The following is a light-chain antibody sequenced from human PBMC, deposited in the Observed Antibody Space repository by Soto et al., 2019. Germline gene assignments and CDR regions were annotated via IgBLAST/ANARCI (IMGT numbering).Light chain of an antibody. V-gene: IGKV1-39*01. CDR1: QSISTY. J-gene: IGKJ2*01. Sequence: DIQMTQSPSSLPASVGDRVTLTCRASQSISTYLNWYQQKPGKAPKLLIYAASSLQSGVPSRLSGSGSGTDFTLTISSLQPVDFATYYCQQSYTIPYTFGQGTKLEIK. CDR2: AAS. CDR3: QQSYTIPYT.